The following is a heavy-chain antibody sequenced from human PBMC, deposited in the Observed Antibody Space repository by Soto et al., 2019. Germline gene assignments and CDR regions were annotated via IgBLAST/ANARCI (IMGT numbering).Heavy chain of an antibody. V-gene: IGHV4-39*07. D-gene: IGHD5-12*01. CDR2: IFYSGSA. CDR3: ARDSRGGYSGYDRFYYFDY. Sequence: NPSETLALTCSVSGGSISNPIYYWAWIRQPPGKGLEWIGSIFYSGSAYYNPSLKSRVTMSVDTSKNQFSLKLCSVTAADTAVYYCARDSRGGYSGYDRFYYFDYWGQGTLVTVSS. J-gene: IGHJ4*02. CDR1: GGSISNPIYY.